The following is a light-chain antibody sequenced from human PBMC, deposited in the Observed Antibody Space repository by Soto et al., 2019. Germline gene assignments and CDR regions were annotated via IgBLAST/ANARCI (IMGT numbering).Light chain of an antibody. CDR2: GAS. V-gene: IGKV3-20*01. J-gene: IGKJ2*01. CDR1: QTVRSSS. Sequence: ESVLTQSPGTLSVSPGERATLACRASQTVRSSSLAWYQQKPGQAPRLLIYGASGRATGIPDKFSGSRSGTDFTLTISRLQPEDFAVYYCQQYSSSPYTFGQGTKLEI. CDR3: QQYSSSPYT.